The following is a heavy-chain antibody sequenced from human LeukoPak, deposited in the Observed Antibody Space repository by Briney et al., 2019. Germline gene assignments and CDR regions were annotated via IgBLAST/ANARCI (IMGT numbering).Heavy chain of an antibody. CDR1: GYTFTSYY. V-gene: IGHV1-46*01. CDR3: ARDLVDIVVVPAAQTFDY. D-gene: IGHD2-2*03. CDR2: TNPSGGST. J-gene: IGHJ4*02. Sequence: ASVKVSCKASGYTFTSYYMHWVRQAPGQGLEWMGITNPSGGSTSYAQKFQGRVTMTRDTSTSTVCMELSSLRSEDTAVYYCARDLVDIVVVPAAQTFDYWGQGTLVTVSS.